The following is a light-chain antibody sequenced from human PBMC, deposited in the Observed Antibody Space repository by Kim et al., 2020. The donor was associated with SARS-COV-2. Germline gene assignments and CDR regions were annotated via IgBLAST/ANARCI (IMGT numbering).Light chain of an antibody. Sequence: ASVGDRVTITCRANQGINNHLAWFQQKPGEAPKSLIYAAFSLHSGVPSKFSGGRSGADFTLTISSLQSEDFSTYYCLQYDSYPWTFGQGTKVEIK. V-gene: IGKV1-16*02. CDR1: QGINNH. CDR2: AAF. CDR3: LQYDSYPWT. J-gene: IGKJ1*01.